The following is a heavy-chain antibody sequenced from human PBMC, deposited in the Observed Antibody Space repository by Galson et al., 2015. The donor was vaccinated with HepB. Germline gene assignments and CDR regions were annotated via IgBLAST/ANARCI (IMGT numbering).Heavy chain of an antibody. V-gene: IGHV3-21*01. CDR2: ISSSSSYI. CDR1: GFTFSSYS. J-gene: IGHJ3*02. Sequence: SLRLSCAASGFTFSSYSMNWVRQAPGKGLEWVSSISSSSSYIYYADSVKGRFTISRDNAKNSLYLQMNSLRAEDTAVYYCARHYYYGSGSNSAALGTFDIWGQGTMVTVSS. CDR3: ARHYYYGSGSNSAALGTFDI. D-gene: IGHD3-10*01.